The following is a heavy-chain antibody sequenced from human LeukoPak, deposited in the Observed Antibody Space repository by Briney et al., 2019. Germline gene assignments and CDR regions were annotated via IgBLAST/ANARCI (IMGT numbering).Heavy chain of an antibody. Sequence: PGGSLRLSCTASGFTFSSYEMNWVHQAPGKGLEWVSYIWSSGSPTHYADSVKGRFTISRDNAKNSLYLQMSSLRADDTAVYYCARELTDVAGDGLDVWGQGTMVTVSS. D-gene: IGHD5-12*01. CDR3: ARELTDVAGDGLDV. V-gene: IGHV3-48*03. J-gene: IGHJ3*01. CDR1: GFTFSSYE. CDR2: IWSSGSPT.